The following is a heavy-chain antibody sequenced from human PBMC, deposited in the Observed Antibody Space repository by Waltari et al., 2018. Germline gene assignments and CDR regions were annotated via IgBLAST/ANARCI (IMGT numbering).Heavy chain of an antibody. Sequence: QVQVVQSGSELKKPGDSVKVSCKASGSIFSNYAMNWVRQAPGQGLEWVCWIYTDTGNPTYAQGFTGRFVFSLDTSVSTVYLQINSLKPEDTAVYYCARKYCGDNYCFLDYWGQGTLLNVSS. D-gene: IGHD2-21*01. V-gene: IGHV7-4-1*02. CDR1: GSIFSNYA. CDR3: ARKYCGDNYCFLDY. CDR2: IYTDTGNP. J-gene: IGHJ4*02.